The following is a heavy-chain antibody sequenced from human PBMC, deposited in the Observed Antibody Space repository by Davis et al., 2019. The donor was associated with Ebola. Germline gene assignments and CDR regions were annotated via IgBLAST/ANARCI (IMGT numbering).Heavy chain of an antibody. CDR2: ISAYNGNT. J-gene: IGHJ5*02. CDR3: ARDLYSSGWYPLPWWFDP. D-gene: IGHD6-19*01. V-gene: IGHV1-18*01. Sequence: ASVTVSCKASGYTFTSYGISWVRQAPGQGLEWMGWISAYNGNTNYAQKLQGRVTMTTDTSTSTAYMELRSLRSDDTAVYYCARDLYSSGWYPLPWWFDPWGQGTLVTVSS. CDR1: GYTFTSYG.